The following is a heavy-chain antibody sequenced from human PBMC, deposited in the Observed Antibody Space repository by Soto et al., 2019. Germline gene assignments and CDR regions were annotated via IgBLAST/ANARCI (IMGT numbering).Heavy chain of an antibody. V-gene: IGHV1-46*01. J-gene: IGHJ4*02. Sequence: QVQLVQSGAEVKKPGASVKVSCKASGYTFTSYYMHWVRQAPGQGLEWMGIINPSGGSTSYAQKCQGRGTMTRDTSTSTVYMELSSLSSEDTAVYYCARDERYCSGGSCLLGQWLAPGGDYWGQGTLVTVSS. D-gene: IGHD2-15*01. CDR1: GYTFTSYY. CDR3: ARDERYCSGGSCLLGQWLAPGGDY. CDR2: INPSGGST.